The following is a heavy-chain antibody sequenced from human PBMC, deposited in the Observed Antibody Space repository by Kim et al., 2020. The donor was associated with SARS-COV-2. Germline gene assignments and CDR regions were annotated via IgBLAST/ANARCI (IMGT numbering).Heavy chain of an antibody. CDR2: IIPIFGTA. Sequence: SVKVSCKASGGTFSSYAISWVRQAPGQGLEWMGGIIPIFGTANYAQKFQGRVTITADESTSTAYMELSSLRSEDTAVYYCARDEGWNYDFWSGYGFVWGQGTLVTVSS. D-gene: IGHD3-3*01. V-gene: IGHV1-69*13. J-gene: IGHJ4*02. CDR3: ARDEGWNYDFWSGYGFV. CDR1: GGTFSSYA.